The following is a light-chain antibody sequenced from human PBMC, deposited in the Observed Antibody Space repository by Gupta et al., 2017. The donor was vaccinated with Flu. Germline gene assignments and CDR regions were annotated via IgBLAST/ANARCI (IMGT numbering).Light chain of an antibody. J-gene: IGKJ4*01. V-gene: IGKV1-12*01. Sequence: DIQLTQSPSSVSASVGDRVTITCRASQDITNWLAWYQQKPGKAPKFLIYATSSLQSGVPSRFPASGTGTDFTLTVSILKPEHFATYFSLQSHSLPHTFGGGTKVEI. CDR1: QDITNW. CDR3: LQSHSLPHT. CDR2: ATS.